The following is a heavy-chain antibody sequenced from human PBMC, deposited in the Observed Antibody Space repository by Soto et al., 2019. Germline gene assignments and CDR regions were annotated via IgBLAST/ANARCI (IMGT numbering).Heavy chain of an antibody. CDR1: GVTFSRYG. D-gene: IGHD6-19*01. J-gene: IGHJ4*02. Sequence: WESLRLSCAASGVTFSRYGMHWVRQAPGMGLEWVTVISYDGSNKHYADSVKGRFTISRDNSKNTLYLQMNSLRAEDTAVYYCAKDMYSAGWPSDYWGQGTMVTVSS. V-gene: IGHV3-30*18. CDR3: AKDMYSAGWPSDY. CDR2: ISYDGSNK.